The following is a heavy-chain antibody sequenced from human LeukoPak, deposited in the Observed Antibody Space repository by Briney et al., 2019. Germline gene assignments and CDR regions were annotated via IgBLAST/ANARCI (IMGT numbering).Heavy chain of an antibody. CDR1: GGSISSSSYY. Sequence: PSETLSLTCTVSGGSISSSSYYWGWIRQPPGKGLEWIGSIYYSGSTYYNPSLKSRVTISVDTSKNQFSLKLSSVTAADTAVYYCARVPYYYGSGSPNWGQGTLVTVSS. D-gene: IGHD3-10*01. CDR2: IYYSGST. V-gene: IGHV4-39*07. CDR3: ARVPYYYGSGSPN. J-gene: IGHJ4*02.